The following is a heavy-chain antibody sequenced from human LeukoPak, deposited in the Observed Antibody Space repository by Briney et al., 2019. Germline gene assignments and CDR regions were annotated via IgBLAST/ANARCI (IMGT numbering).Heavy chain of an antibody. J-gene: IGHJ4*02. CDR3: AKDRYGDYSFDY. V-gene: IGHV3-23*01. D-gene: IGHD4-17*01. Sequence: GGSLRLSCAASGFTFRNHGMNWVRQAPGKGLEWVSSISGSGDSTYYADSVKRRFTISRDNSKNTLSLQMNSLRAEDTAMYYCAKDRYGDYSFDYWGQGTLVTVSS. CDR1: GFTFRNHG. CDR2: ISGSGDST.